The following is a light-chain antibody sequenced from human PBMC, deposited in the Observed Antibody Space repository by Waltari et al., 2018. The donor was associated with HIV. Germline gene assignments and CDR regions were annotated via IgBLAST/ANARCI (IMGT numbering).Light chain of an antibody. J-gene: IGLJ1*01. CDR1: SSDIANSNL. Sequence: QSALTQPASVSGSPGQSISISCTETSSDIANSNLVSWYQQHPGKAPKLMIYEVSNRPSGVSNRFSGSKSGNTASLTISGLQAEDEADYYCSSYTTSSTLGGVFGTGTKVTVL. CDR2: EVS. CDR3: SSYTTSSTLGGV. V-gene: IGLV2-14*01.